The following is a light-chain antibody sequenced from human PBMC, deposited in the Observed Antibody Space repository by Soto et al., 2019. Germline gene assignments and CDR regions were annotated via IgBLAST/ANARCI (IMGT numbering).Light chain of an antibody. Sequence: DIQMTQSPSSLSASVGDRVTISCDPSQTIGKYLNWYQQKPGQAPKLLIYTASTLPSGVPSRFSGSRPGTNFTLTISSLQPEDFATYYCQQSYNTPQTFGQGTKVDIK. V-gene: IGKV1-39*01. CDR3: QQSYNTPQT. CDR1: QTIGKY. J-gene: IGKJ1*01. CDR2: TAS.